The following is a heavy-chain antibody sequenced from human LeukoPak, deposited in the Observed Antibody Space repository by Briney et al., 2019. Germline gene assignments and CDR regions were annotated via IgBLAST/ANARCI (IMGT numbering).Heavy chain of an antibody. CDR1: GFTFSTFV. Sequence: GRSLRLSCAASGFTFSTFVMHWVRQAPGKGLEWVAAISQDETNKYYVDSVKGRFTISRDNSRKTLDLQMNSLRTEDTAIYRCVRENDAFDIWGQGTMVTVSS. J-gene: IGHJ3*02. CDR3: VRENDAFDI. V-gene: IGHV3-30*04. CDR2: ISQDETNK.